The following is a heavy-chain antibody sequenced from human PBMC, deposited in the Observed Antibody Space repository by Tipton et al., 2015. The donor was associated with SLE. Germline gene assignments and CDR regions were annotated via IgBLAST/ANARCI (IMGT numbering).Heavy chain of an antibody. Sequence: TLSLTCTVSGDSISSHYWSWIRQAPGKGLEWIGNIYYSGITDYNPSLKSRVTISVDTSKVHFSLKLNSVTAADTAVYYCARDGFGIAGAGGFDYWGPRTLVTVSS. J-gene: IGHJ4*02. CDR1: GDSISSHY. CDR3: ARDGFGIAGAGGFDY. D-gene: IGHD6-13*01. CDR2: IYYSGIT. V-gene: IGHV4-59*11.